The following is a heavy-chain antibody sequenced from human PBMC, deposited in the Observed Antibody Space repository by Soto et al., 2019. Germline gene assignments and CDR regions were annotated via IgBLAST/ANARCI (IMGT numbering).Heavy chain of an antibody. D-gene: IGHD5-12*01. J-gene: IGHJ4*02. CDR2: ISAYNGNT. Sequence: ASVKVSCKASGDTFTSYGISWVRQAPGQGLEWMGWISAYNGNTNYAQKLQGRVTMTTDTSTSTAYMELRSLRSDDTAVYYCARDFVDIVATILAYFDYWGQGTLVTVSS. V-gene: IGHV1-18*04. CDR1: GDTFTSYG. CDR3: ARDFVDIVATILAYFDY.